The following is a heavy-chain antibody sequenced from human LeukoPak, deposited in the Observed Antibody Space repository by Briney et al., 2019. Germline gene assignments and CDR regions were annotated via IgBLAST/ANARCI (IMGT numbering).Heavy chain of an antibody. Sequence: PGGSLRLSCAASGFTFSSYAMSWVRQAPGKGLEWVSEISGNGGSTYYADSVKGRFTISKDKSQNTVWLQMNSLRAEDTAVYYCAKGDTAIVPAATDYWGQGTLVTVSS. D-gene: IGHD2-2*01. V-gene: IGHV3-23*01. CDR1: GFTFSSYA. CDR3: AKGDTAIVPAATDY. CDR2: ISGNGGST. J-gene: IGHJ4*02.